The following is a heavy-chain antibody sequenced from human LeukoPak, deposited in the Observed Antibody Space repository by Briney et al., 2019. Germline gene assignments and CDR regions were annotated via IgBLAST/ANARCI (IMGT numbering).Heavy chain of an antibody. J-gene: IGHJ5*02. D-gene: IGHD3-10*01. CDR1: GFTFSSYS. CDR3: ARDQVVRGKLNWFDP. Sequence: RPGGSLRLSCAASGFTFSSYSMNWVRQAPGKGLEWVSSISSSSSYIYYADSVKGRFTISRDNAKNSLYLQMNSLRAEDTAVYYCARDQVVRGKLNWFDPWGQGTLVTVSS. V-gene: IGHV3-21*01. CDR2: ISSSSSYI.